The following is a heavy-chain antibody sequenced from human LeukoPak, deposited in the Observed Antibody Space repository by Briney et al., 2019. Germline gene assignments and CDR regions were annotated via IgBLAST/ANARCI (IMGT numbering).Heavy chain of an antibody. V-gene: IGHV3-15*01. CDR3: TTFPGQLVQGG. CDR2: IKSEIDGGTR. CDR1: GLRFDNAW. D-gene: IGHD6-13*01. J-gene: IGHJ4*02. Sequence: PGGSLRLSCAASGLRFDNAWMSWVRQAPGKGLEWVGRIKSEIDGGTRNYAAPVKGRFTISRNDSENMLYLQMHSLKIEDTGVYYCTTFPGQLVQGGWGQGTLVTVSS.